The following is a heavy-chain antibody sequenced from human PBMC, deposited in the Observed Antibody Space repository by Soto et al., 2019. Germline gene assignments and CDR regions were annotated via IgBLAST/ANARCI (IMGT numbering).Heavy chain of an antibody. D-gene: IGHD1-1*01. J-gene: IGHJ4*02. CDR2: INPGNGNT. CDR1: GGTFSSYT. CDR3: ARDLDAYNSTGY. Sequence: GASVKVSCKASGGTFSSYTISWVRQAPGQRLEWMGWINPGNGNTKYSQSFQGRVTITRDTSASTAYMELSSLRSEDTAVYFCARDLDAYNSTGYWGQGTLVTVSS. V-gene: IGHV1-3*01.